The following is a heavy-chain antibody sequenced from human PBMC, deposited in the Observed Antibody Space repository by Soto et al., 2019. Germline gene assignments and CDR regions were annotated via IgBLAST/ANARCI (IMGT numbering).Heavy chain of an antibody. CDR1: GFTFTSSA. J-gene: IGHJ6*02. Sequence: GASVKVSCKASGFTFTSSAVQWVRQARGQRLEWIGWIVVGSGNTNYAQKFQERVTITRDMSTSTAYMELSSLRSEDTAVYYCAAQRGMIVVVSGYYYYGMDVWGQGTTVTVSS. CDR2: IVVGSGNT. V-gene: IGHV1-58*01. CDR3: AAQRGMIVVVSGYYYYGMDV. D-gene: IGHD3-22*01.